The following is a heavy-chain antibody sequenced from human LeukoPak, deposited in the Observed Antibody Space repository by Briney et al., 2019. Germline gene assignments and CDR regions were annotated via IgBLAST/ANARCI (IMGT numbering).Heavy chain of an antibody. CDR3: ARVNGPNSGYYYTLDL. V-gene: IGHV3-33*01. D-gene: IGHD3-22*01. J-gene: IGHJ5*02. Sequence: GTSLRLSCAASGLTFRNYAMHWVRQAPGGRLEWVAVIWFDGTEKYYAASVMGRFTISRDSSESTLYLQMNGLRTEDTAVYYCARVNGPNSGYYYTLDLWGQGTPVTVSS. CDR2: IWFDGTEK. CDR1: GLTFRNYA.